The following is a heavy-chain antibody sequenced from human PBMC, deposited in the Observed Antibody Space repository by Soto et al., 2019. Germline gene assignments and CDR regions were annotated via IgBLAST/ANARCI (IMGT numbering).Heavy chain of an antibody. CDR3: ATEGLYSSSWYEYHSNYYYYGMDV. J-gene: IGHJ6*02. V-gene: IGHV1-18*01. D-gene: IGHD6-13*01. CDR1: GYTFTSYG. CDR2: ISAYNGNT. Sequence: ASVKVSCKASGYTFTSYGISWVRQAPGQGLEWKGWISAYNGNTNYAQKLQGRVTMTTDTSTSTAYMELRSLRSDDTAVYYCATEGLYSSSWYEYHSNYYYYGMDVWGQGTTVTVSS.